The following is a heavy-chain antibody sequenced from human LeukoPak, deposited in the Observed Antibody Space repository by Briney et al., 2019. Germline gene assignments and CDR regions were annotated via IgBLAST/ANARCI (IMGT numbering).Heavy chain of an antibody. CDR2: IYYSGST. Sequence: SETLSLTCTVSGGSISSYYWSWIRQPPGKGLEWIGCIYYSGSTNYIPSLKSRVTISVDTSKSQFSLNLSSVTAADTAVYYCAKSRDGYNLDAFDIWGQGTMVTVSS. V-gene: IGHV4-59*08. CDR3: AKSRDGYNLDAFDI. CDR1: GGSISSYY. J-gene: IGHJ3*02. D-gene: IGHD5-24*01.